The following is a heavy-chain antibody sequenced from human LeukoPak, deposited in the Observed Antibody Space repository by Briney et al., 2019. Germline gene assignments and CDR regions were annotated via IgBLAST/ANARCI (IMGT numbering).Heavy chain of an antibody. CDR2: ISYDGSNK. V-gene: IGHV3-30*04. J-gene: IGHJ5*02. Sequence: PGGSLRLSCAASGFTFSSYAMHWVRQAPGKGLEWVAVISYDGSNKYYADSVKGRFTISRDNSKNTLYLQMNSLRAGDTAVYYCARDNIVVVPAAMGSRWFDPWGQGTLVTVSS. CDR3: ARDNIVVVPAAMGSRWFDP. D-gene: IGHD2-2*01. CDR1: GFTFSSYA.